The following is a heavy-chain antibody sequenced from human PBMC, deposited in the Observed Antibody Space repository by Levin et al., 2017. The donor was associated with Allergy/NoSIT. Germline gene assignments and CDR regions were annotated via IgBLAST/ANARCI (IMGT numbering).Heavy chain of an antibody. Sequence: PGGSLRLSCAASGFTFSSYGMHWVRQAPGKGLEWVAVIWYDGSNKYYADSVKGRFTISRDNSKNTLYLQMNSLRAEDTAVYYCARSLTYYYDSSPPTHWGQGTLVTVSS. CDR1: GFTFSSYG. J-gene: IGHJ4*02. CDR2: IWYDGSNK. D-gene: IGHD3-22*01. V-gene: IGHV3-33*01. CDR3: ARSLTYYYDSSPPTH.